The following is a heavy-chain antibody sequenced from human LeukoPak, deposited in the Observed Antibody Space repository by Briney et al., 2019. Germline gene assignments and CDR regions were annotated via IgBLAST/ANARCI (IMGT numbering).Heavy chain of an antibody. J-gene: IGHJ4*02. CDR3: ARELRDSSGYYLAPFDY. V-gene: IGHV1-69*13. CDR1: GGTFSNYA. Sequence: SVKVSCKASGGTFSNYAISWVRQAPGQGLEWMGGIIPIFGTPNYAQKFQGRVTITADESTTTAYMELSSLRSEDTAMYYCARELRDSSGYYLAPFDYWGQGTLVTVSS. D-gene: IGHD3-22*01. CDR2: IIPIFGTP.